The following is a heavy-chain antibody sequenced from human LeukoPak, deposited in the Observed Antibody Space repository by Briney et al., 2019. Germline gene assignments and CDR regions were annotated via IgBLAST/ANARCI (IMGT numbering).Heavy chain of an antibody. J-gene: IGHJ5*02. D-gene: IGHD4-17*01. Sequence: PSETLSLTCAVSGGSISSGNWWSWVRQPPGKGLEWIGEIYHSGSTYYNPTLKSRVTISVDKSKNQFSLKLSSVTAADTAVYYCARLGTVTTNWFDPWGQGTLVTVSS. CDR3: ARLGTVTTNWFDP. V-gene: IGHV4-4*02. CDR2: IYHSGST. CDR1: GGSISSGNW.